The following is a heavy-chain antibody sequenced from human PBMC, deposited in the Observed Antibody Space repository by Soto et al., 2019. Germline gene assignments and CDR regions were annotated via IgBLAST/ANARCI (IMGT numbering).Heavy chain of an antibody. CDR1: GFTFFTSA. Sequence: SVKVSCKASGFTFFTSAVQWVRQARGQGLEWIGWIVVGSGNTNYAQKFQERVTITRDMSTNTAYMELTSLRSEDTAVYYCAADPYCGGDCYFDYWGQGIMVT. CDR2: IVVGSGNT. J-gene: IGHJ4*02. V-gene: IGHV1-58*01. CDR3: AADPYCGGDCYFDY. D-gene: IGHD2-21*02.